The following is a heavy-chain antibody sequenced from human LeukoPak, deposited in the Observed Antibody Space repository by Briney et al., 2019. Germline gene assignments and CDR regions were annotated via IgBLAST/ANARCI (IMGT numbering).Heavy chain of an antibody. CDR1: GVSISSGGYY. D-gene: IGHD3-22*01. Sequence: SETLSLTCTVSGVSISSGGYYWSWIRQHPGKGLEWIGYIYYSGSTNYNPSLKSRVTISVDTSKNQFSLKLSSVTAADTAVYYCARADSSGYYSLSKHAFDIWGQGTMVTVSS. CDR3: ARADSSGYYSLSKHAFDI. V-gene: IGHV4-61*08. J-gene: IGHJ3*02. CDR2: IYYSGST.